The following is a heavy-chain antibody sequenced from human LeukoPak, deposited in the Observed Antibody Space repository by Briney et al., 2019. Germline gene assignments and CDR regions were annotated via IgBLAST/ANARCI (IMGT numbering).Heavy chain of an antibody. Sequence: PGGSLRLSCAASGFTFNSYGMHWVRQAPGKGLEWVTLISYDGSNKYYADSVKGRFTISRDNSTNTLYLQMNSLRAEDTSVYYCAKDKAGDTADYYGMDVGGKGTTVTVSS. CDR2: ISYDGSNK. J-gene: IGHJ6*04. CDR3: AKDKAGDTADYYGMDV. CDR1: GFTFNSYG. D-gene: IGHD5-18*01. V-gene: IGHV3-30*18.